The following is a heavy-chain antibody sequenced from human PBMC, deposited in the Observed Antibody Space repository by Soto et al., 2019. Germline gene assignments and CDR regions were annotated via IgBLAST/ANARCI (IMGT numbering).Heavy chain of an antibody. J-gene: IGHJ5*02. CDR1: GDSISTYY. CDR3: ARGTTYGQLTTLP. D-gene: IGHD3-10*01. CDR2: IYYTGNT. Sequence: PSETLSLTCTVSGDSISTYYWTWVRQPRGKGLEWIGYIYYTGNTNYNPSLKSRVTISLDTSKNQFSLKLNSATAADTAVYYCARGTTYGQLTTLPWGQEALVTISS. V-gene: IGHV4-59*01.